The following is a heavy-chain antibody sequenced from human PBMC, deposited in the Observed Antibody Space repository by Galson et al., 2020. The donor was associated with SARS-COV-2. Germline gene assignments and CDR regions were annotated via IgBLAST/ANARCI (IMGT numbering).Heavy chain of an antibody. J-gene: IGHJ6*02. Sequence: GESLKISCAASGFTFSSYGMHWVRQAPGKGLEWVAVIWYDGSNKYYADSVKGRFTISRDNSKNMLYLQMNSLRAEDTAVYYCPKGGHGIDVWGQGTAVTVSS. CDR2: IWYDGSNK. V-gene: IGHV3-33*06. CDR1: GFTFSSYG. CDR3: PKGGHGIDV.